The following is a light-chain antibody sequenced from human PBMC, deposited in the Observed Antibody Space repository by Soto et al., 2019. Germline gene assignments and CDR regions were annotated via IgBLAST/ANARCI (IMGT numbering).Light chain of an antibody. Sequence: QSALTQPASVSGSPGQSITIXXTGXXXAVGSHNLVSWYQQHPGQAPKLMIYEVSKRPLGVSARFSASKSGNTASLTISGLQAEDEADYYCCSXGGSRAVFGGGTQLTVL. V-gene: IGLV2-23*02. CDR1: XXAVGSHNL. CDR3: CSXGGSRAV. J-gene: IGLJ7*01. CDR2: EVS.